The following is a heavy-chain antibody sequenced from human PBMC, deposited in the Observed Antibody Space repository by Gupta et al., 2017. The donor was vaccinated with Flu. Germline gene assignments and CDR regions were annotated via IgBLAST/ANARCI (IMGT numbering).Heavy chain of an antibody. CDR3: AKDRDDSSGYYGAFDI. D-gene: IGHD3-22*01. CDR2: ISWNSGSI. Sequence: EVQLVESGGGLVQPGRSLRLSCAASGFTFDDYAMHWVRQAPGKGLEWVSGISWNSGSIGYADSVKGRFTISRDNAKNSLYLQMNSLRAEDTALYYCAKDRDDSSGYYGAFDIWGQETMVTVSS. V-gene: IGHV3-9*01. CDR1: GFTFDDYA. J-gene: IGHJ3*02.